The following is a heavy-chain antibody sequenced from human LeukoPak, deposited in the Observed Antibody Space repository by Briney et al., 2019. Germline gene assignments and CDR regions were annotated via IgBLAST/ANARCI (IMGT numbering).Heavy chain of an antibody. CDR3: ARDPRSDGSDYYYMDV. V-gene: IGHV1-46*01. Sequence: ASVKVSCKASGYTFTSYYMHWVRQAPGQGLEWMGIINPSGGSTSYAQNFQGRVAMTRDTSTSTVYMELSSLRSEDTAVYYSARDPRSDGSDYYYMDVWGKGTTVTVSS. J-gene: IGHJ6*03. CDR1: GYTFTSYY. D-gene: IGHD3-10*01. CDR2: INPSGGST.